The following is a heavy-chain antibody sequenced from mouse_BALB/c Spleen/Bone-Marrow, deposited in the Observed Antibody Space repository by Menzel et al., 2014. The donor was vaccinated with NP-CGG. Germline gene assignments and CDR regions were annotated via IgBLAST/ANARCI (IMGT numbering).Heavy chain of an antibody. J-gene: IGHJ1*01. D-gene: IGHD2-14*01. Sequence: QVQLQQSCAALVRPGTSVKISCKASGYTFTNYWLGWVKLRPGHGLVWIGDIYPGGGYSHYNENFKGKATLTADTSFSTAYMQLSSLTSEDSAVYFCAREVRRYYDDWGAGTPVTVAS. CDR3: AREVRRYYDD. CDR2: IYPGGGYS. CDR1: GYTFTNYW. V-gene: IGHV1-63*02.